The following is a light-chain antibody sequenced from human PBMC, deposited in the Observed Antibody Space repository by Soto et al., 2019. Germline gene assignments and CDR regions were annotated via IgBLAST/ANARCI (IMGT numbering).Light chain of an antibody. CDR2: AAS. V-gene: IGKV3-20*01. CDR3: QQYFGSLYT. J-gene: IGKJ2*01. CDR1: QSISSTY. Sequence: SLLTQSPGTLSLSPGEGATLSCRTSQSISSTYLAWYQQRPGQAPRLLIYAASSRATGIPDRFSGSGSGTDFTLTISSLEPEDFAVYCCQQYFGSLYTVGQGTKLEIK.